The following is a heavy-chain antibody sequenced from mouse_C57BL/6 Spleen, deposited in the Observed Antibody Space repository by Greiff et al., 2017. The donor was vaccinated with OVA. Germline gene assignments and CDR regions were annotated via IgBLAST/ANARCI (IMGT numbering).Heavy chain of an antibody. CDR1: GYTFTDYN. V-gene: IGHV1-22*01. D-gene: IGHD1-1*01. J-gene: IGHJ2*01. Sequence: EVQLQQSGPELVKPGASVKMSCKASGYTFTDYNMHWVKQSHGKSLEWIGYINPNNGGTSYNQKFKGKATLTVNKSSSTAYMELRSLTSEDSAVYYCARRGIYYGSSYAEGYFDYWGQGTTLTVSS. CDR2: INPNNGGT. CDR3: ARRGIYYGSSYAEGYFDY.